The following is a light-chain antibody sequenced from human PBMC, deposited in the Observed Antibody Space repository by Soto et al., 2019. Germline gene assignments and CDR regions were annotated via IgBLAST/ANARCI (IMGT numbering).Light chain of an antibody. J-gene: IGKJ1*01. V-gene: IGKV3-20*01. CDR2: GAS. CDR3: QQYGSSPRT. CDR1: QSVSSSY. Sequence: EIVWTQSPGTLSLSPGERATLSCRASQSVSSSYLAWYQQKPGQAPRLLIYGASSRATGIPDRFSGSESGTDFTLTISRLEPEDFAVYYCQQYGSSPRTFGQGTRVEIK.